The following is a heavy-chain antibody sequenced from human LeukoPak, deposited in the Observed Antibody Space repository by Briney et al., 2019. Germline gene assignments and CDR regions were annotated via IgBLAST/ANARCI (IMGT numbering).Heavy chain of an antibody. Sequence: PGGSLRLSCAATGYTFKTYTMHRVRQAPGKGLEWVSSMSRNSDSEKYADSVRGRFTISRDNGKNSLYLQMNSLRAEDNAVYFCVRARYGYYFYMNVWGKGTTVTVSS. J-gene: IGHJ6*03. CDR3: VRARYGYYFYMNV. V-gene: IGHV3-21*04. CDR2: MSRNSDSE. CDR1: GYTFKTYT. D-gene: IGHD5-18*01.